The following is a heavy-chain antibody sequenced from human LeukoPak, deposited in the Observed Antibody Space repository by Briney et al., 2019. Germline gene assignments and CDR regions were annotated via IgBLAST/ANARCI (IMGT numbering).Heavy chain of an antibody. CDR1: GGSFSGYY. D-gene: IGHD4-23*01. J-gene: IGHJ4*02. Sequence: SETLSLTCAVYGGSFSGYYWSWIRQPPGKGLEWIGEINHSGSTNYNPSLKSRVTISVDTSKTQFSLKLSSVTAADTAVYYCARLYGGKERLIDYWGQGTLVTVSS. CDR2: INHSGST. V-gene: IGHV4-34*01. CDR3: ARLYGGKERLIDY.